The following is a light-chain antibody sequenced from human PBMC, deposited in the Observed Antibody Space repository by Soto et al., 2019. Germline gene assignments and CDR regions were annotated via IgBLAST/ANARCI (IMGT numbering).Light chain of an antibody. CDR3: QQYYSTPLT. Sequence: DIVMTQYPDSLAVSLGERATINCKSTQSVLYSSNNKNYLAWYQQKPGQPPKLLIYWASTRESGVPDRFSGSGSGTEFTLTISSLQAEDLAVYYCQQYYSTPLTFGGGTKVEIK. CDR2: WAS. V-gene: IGKV4-1*01. CDR1: QSVLYSSNNKNY. J-gene: IGKJ4*01.